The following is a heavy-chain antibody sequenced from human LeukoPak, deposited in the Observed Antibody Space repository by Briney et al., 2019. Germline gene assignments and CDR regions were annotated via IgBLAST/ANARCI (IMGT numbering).Heavy chain of an antibody. CDR2: INYSGTI. J-gene: IGHJ4*02. V-gene: IGHV4-39*01. Sequence: PSETLSLTCNVSGGSINSNNHYWGWKRQPPGKGLEWLGSINYSGTIFYSPSLNNRVTISVDTSGNQFFLKLTSATAADTAVYYCARHPGYSSGWWYFDFSGQGTLVTVSS. D-gene: IGHD5-18*01. CDR3: ARHPGYSSGWWYFDF. CDR1: GGSINSNNHY.